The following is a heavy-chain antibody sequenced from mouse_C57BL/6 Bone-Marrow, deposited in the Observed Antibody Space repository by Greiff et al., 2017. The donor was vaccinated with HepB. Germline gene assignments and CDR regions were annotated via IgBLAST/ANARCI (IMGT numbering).Heavy chain of an antibody. V-gene: IGHV1-64*01. CDR3: GREGGLLYYYAMDY. J-gene: IGHJ4*01. CDR2: IHPNSGST. D-gene: IGHD2-13*01. CDR1: GYTFTSYW. Sequence: QVQLQQPGAELVKPGASVKLSCKASGYTFTSYWMHWVKQRPGQGLEWIGLIHPNSGSTNYNEKFKSKATLTVDKSSSTAYMQLSSLTSEDSAVYYCGREGGLLYYYAMDYWGQGTSVTVSS.